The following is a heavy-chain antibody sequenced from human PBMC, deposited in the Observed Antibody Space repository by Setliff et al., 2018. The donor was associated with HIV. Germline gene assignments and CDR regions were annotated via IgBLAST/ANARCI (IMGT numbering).Heavy chain of an antibody. J-gene: IGHJ3*02. CDR1: GGSIRSSTYY. CDR3: ARVGDFYDSSGYYSVLDAFDI. Sequence: PSETLSLTCTVSGGSIRSSTYYWSWIRQPPQKSLEWIGEINHSGDTNYNPSLKSRVTISVDTSKNQFSLKLSSVTAADTAVYYCARVGDFYDSSGYYSVLDAFDIWGRGTMVTVSS. V-gene: IGHV4-39*07. CDR2: INHSGDT. D-gene: IGHD3-22*01.